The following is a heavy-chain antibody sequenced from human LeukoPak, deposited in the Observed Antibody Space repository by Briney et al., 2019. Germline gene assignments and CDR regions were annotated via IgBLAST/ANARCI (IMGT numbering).Heavy chain of an antibody. V-gene: IGHV3-23*01. Sequence: GGSLRLSCAASGFTFSSYAMSWVRQAPGKGLEWVSAISGSGGSTYYEDSVKGRFTISRDNSKNTLYLQMNSLRAEDTAVYYCAKDAARLAIFGVVTGRAFDIWGQGTMVTVSS. J-gene: IGHJ3*02. CDR2: ISGSGGST. CDR1: GFTFSSYA. CDR3: AKDAARLAIFGVVTGRAFDI. D-gene: IGHD3-3*01.